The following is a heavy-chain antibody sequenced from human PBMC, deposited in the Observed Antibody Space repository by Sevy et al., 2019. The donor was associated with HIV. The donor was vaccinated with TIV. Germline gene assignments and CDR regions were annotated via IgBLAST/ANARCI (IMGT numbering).Heavy chain of an antibody. Sequence: GESLRLSCAASGFTFSSYEMNWVRQAPGKGLEWVSYISSSGSTIYYADSVKGRFTISRDNAKNSLYLQMNSLRAEDTAVYYCARTMTQDYYYGMDVWGQGTTVTVSS. J-gene: IGHJ6*02. D-gene: IGHD3-22*01. CDR2: ISSSGSTI. V-gene: IGHV3-48*03. CDR3: ARTMTQDYYYGMDV. CDR1: GFTFSSYE.